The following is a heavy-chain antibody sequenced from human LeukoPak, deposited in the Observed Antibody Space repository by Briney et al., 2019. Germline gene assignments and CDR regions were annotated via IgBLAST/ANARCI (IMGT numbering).Heavy chain of an antibody. V-gene: IGHV3-21*04. CDR3: AKPLPNTITGEGI. CDR1: GFTFSSYS. D-gene: IGHD1-20*01. Sequence: GESLRLSCAASGFTFSSYSMNWVRQAPGKGLEWVSSVSSSGSYIYNADSVKGRFTISRDNSKNTLYLQMNSLRAEDTAVYYCAKPLPNTITGEGIWGQGTMVTVSS. J-gene: IGHJ3*02. CDR2: VSSSGSYI.